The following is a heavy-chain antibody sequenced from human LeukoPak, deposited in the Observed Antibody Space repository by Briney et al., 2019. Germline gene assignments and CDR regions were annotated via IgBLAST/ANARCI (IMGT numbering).Heavy chain of an antibody. CDR3: ARTYFPRGAFDI. CDR2: IYHSGST. Sequence: KTSETLSLTCTVSGHSTSTGYCWGWIRQSPGKGLEWIGSIYHSGSTYYNPSLQSRVIMSVDTSKNQFSLRLNSVTAADTAIYYCARTYFPRGAFDIWGQGTMVTVSS. V-gene: IGHV4-38-2*02. J-gene: IGHJ3*02. D-gene: IGHD3-9*01. CDR1: GHSTSTGYC.